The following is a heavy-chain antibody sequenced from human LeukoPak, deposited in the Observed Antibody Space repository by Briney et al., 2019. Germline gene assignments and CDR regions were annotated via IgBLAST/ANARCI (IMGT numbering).Heavy chain of an antibody. CDR2: IESHGNDE. V-gene: IGHV3-74*01. Sequence: GGSLRLACAVSGFTFNCHWMHWVRQAPGRGLVWVAHIESHGNDETYADSVKGRFTISRDNAKNTLYLQMHSLRVEDTAVHYCVRERHQVGLAAFDFWGQGTLVTVSS. J-gene: IGHJ4*02. CDR1: GFTFNCHW. D-gene: IGHD1-26*01. CDR3: VRERHQVGLAAFDF.